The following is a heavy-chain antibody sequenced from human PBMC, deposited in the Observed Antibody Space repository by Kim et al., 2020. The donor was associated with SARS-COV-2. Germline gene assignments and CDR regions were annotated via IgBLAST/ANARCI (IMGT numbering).Heavy chain of an antibody. CDR3: ARVHASGCSSTSCPEDY. D-gene: IGHD2-2*01. CDR1: GYTFTSYG. Sequence: ASVKVSCKASGYTFTSYGISWVRQAPGQGLEWMGWISAYNGNTNYAQKLQGRVTMTTDTSTSTAYMELRSLRSDDTAVYYCARVHASGCSSTSCPEDYWGQGTLVTVSS. V-gene: IGHV1-18*01. CDR2: ISAYNGNT. J-gene: IGHJ4*02.